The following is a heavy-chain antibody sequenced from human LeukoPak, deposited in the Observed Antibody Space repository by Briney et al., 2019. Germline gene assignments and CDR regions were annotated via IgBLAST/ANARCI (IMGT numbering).Heavy chain of an antibody. CDR2: FDPEDGET. CDR3: ATGYGSGSYTNYYYYMDV. J-gene: IGHJ6*03. D-gene: IGHD3-10*01. Sequence: ASVKVSCKVSGYTLTELSMHWVRQAPGKGLEWMGGFDPEDGETIYAQKFQGRVTMTEDTSTDTAYMELGSLRSEDTAVYYCATGYGSGSYTNYYYYMDVWGKGTTVTVSS. CDR1: GYTLTELS. V-gene: IGHV1-24*01.